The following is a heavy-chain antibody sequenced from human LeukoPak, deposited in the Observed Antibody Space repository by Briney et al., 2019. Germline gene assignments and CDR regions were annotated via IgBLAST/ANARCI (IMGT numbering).Heavy chain of an antibody. CDR3: GRYSSSWYIDY. CDR1: GYSISSGYY. Sequence: PSETLSLTCTVSGYSISSGYYWGWIRQPPGKGLEWIGNIYHSGSTYYNPSLKSRVTISVDTSKNQFSLKLSSVTAADTAVYYCGRYSSSWYIDYWGQGTLVTVSS. J-gene: IGHJ4*02. CDR2: IYHSGST. V-gene: IGHV4-38-2*02. D-gene: IGHD6-13*01.